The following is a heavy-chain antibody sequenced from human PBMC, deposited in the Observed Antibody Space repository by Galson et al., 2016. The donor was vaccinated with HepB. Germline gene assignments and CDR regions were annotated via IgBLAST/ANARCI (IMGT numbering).Heavy chain of an antibody. V-gene: IGHV3-21*01. Sequence: SLRLSCAASGFTFSGYGMNWVRQAPGKGLEWVSFISITSGYKYYADSLKGRVTISRDNAKNSLYLQMNSLRAEDTAVYYCARPPEGDRRYFDLWGRGTLVTVSS. J-gene: IGHJ2*01. D-gene: IGHD3-16*01. CDR2: ISITSGYK. CDR1: GFTFSGYG. CDR3: ARPPEGDRRYFDL.